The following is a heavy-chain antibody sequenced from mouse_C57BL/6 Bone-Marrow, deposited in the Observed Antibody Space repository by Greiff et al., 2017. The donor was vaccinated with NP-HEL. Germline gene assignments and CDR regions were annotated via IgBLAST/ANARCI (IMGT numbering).Heavy chain of an antibody. Sequence: QVQLQQSGAELVRPGTSVKVSCKASGYAFTNYLIEWVKQRPGQGLEWIGVINPGSGGTNYNEKFKGKATLTADKSSSTAYMQLSSLTSEDSAVYFCASSPMSPHWYFDVWGTGTTVTVSS. CDR1: GYAFTNYL. J-gene: IGHJ1*03. CDR2: INPGSGGT. V-gene: IGHV1-54*01. CDR3: ASSPMSPHWYFDV.